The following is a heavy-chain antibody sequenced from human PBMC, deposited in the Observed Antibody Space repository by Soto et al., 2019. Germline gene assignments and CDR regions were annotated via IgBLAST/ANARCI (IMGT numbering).Heavy chain of an antibody. CDR2: INHSGST. CDR1: GGSFSGYY. V-gene: IGHV4-34*01. Sequence: PSETLSLTCAVYGGSFSGYYWSWIRQPPGKGLEWIGEINHSGSTNYNPSLKSRVTISVDTSKDQFSLKLSSVTAADTAVYYCASGPSSILRRYFDYWGQGTLVTVSS. J-gene: IGHJ4*02. CDR3: ASGPSSILRRYFDY.